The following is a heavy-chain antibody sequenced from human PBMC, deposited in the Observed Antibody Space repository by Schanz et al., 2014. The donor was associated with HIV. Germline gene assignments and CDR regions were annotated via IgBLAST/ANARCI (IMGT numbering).Heavy chain of an antibody. CDR2: ISSSSSSI. V-gene: IGHV3-48*01. CDR3: AKRGPYTGRYEYFQQ. Sequence: EVQVSESGGGFVQPGASLRLSCTASGFPLPDNALTWVRQAPGKGLEWVSYISSSSSSIYYADSVKGRFTISRDNSKNTVYLQMNSLRAEDTALYYCAKRGPYTGRYEYFQQWGQGTLVTVSS. D-gene: IGHD1-26*01. J-gene: IGHJ1*01. CDR1: GFPLPDNA.